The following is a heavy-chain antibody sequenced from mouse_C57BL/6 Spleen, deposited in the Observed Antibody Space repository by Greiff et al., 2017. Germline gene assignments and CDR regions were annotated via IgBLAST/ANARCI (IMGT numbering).Heavy chain of an antibody. CDR2: ISDSGSN. D-gene: IGHD2-3*01. CDR3: AREVYDGYSYALAY. V-gene: IGHV3-6*01. J-gene: IGHJ4*01. Sequence: EVQLQESGPGLVKPSQSLSLTCSVTGYSITSGSYWNWIRQFPGKKLEWMGYISDSGSNNYNQSLKNRISITRDKAKNQFFLKLNSVTTEDTASYYCAREVYDGYSYALAYWGQGTLVTVSS. CDR1: GYSITSGSY.